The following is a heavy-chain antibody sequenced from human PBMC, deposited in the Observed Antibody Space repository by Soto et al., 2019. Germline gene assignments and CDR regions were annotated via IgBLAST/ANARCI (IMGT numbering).Heavy chain of an antibody. CDR3: ARDTDRQQLVGNYYSIMDV. D-gene: IGHD3-10*01. J-gene: IGHJ6*02. V-gene: IGHV1-69*12. Sequence: QVQLVQSGAEVKKPGSSVKISCKASGGTFRTNAFSWVRQAPGQGLEWMGGIIPIFPTPDYAQKFQGRATITADESTTTTYRELSSLRSEDTATYNGARDTDRQQLVGNYYSIMDVWGQGTTVTVSS. CDR2: IIPIFPTP. CDR1: GGTFRTNA.